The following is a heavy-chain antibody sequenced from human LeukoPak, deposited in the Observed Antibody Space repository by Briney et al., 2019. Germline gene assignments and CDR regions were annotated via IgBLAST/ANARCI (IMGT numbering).Heavy chain of an antibody. CDR2: IYTSAST. V-gene: IGHV4-4*07. CDR3: ARDRAPFLAAAAIFDY. D-gene: IGHD6-13*01. Sequence: SETLSLTCTVSVGSISSYYWSCIRQPAGKGLGWIGRIYTSASTNYNPSLKSRVTMSVATSKNQFSLKLSPLTAADTAVYYCARDRAPFLAAAAIFDYWGQGTLVTVSS. J-gene: IGHJ4*02. CDR1: VGSISSYY.